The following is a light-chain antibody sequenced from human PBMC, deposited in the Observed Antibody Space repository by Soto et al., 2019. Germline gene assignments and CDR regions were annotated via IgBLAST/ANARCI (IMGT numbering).Light chain of an antibody. CDR2: GND. V-gene: IGLV1-44*01. CDR3: STWDDSLNAQV. J-gene: IGLJ2*01. Sequence: QSVLTQPPSASGTPGQRVTISCSGSGSNIGSRAVNWYQQVPGTAPKLLIYGNDQRPSGIPDRFFGSKSGTSASLAISGLQSEDEADYYCSTWDDSLNAQVFGGGTKLTVL. CDR1: GSNIGSRA.